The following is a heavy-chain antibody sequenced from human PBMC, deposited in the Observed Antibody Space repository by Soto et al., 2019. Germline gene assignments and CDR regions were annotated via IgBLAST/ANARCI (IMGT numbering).Heavy chain of an antibody. V-gene: IGHV3-48*02. CDR2: IRSNSATR. J-gene: IGHJ4*02. Sequence: EVQLVESGGGLVQPGGSLRLSCAASGFTFSNYGMNWVRQAPGKGLAWVSYIRSNSATRQYADSVKGRFTISRDKAKNSLYLQMNSLRDEDTAVYYCARGGAARPDYWGQGTLVTVSS. D-gene: IGHD6-6*01. CDR1: GFTFSNYG. CDR3: ARGGAARPDY.